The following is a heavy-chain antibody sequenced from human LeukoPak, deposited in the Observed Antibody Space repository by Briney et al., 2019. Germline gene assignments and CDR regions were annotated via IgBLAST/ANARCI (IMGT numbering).Heavy chain of an antibody. Sequence: SETLSLTCAVYGASVSGYYWSWIRQPPGKGLEWIGEINHSGISNYNPSLKSRVTISVDTSKNQFSLKLTSVTAADAAVYYCATLIDDNDFWSPSDIWGQGTVVTVSS. J-gene: IGHJ3*02. CDR1: GASVSGYY. CDR2: INHSGIS. CDR3: ATLIDDNDFWSPSDI. V-gene: IGHV4-34*01. D-gene: IGHD3-3*01.